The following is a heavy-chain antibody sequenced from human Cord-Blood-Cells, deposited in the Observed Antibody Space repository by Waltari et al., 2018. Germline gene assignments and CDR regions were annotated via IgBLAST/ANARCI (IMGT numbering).Heavy chain of an antibody. J-gene: IGHJ3*02. CDR2: IKPNRGGT. D-gene: IGHD3-9*01. V-gene: IGHV1-2*02. CDR3: AGGLYYDILTGSADAFDI. Sequence: QVQLVQSGAEVKKPGASVTVSCKASGYTFTGYYMHWVRQAPGQGLEWMGLIKPNRGGTTDAQKFQGSVTMTRDTSIRTAYMELSRLRSEDTAVYYCAGGLYYDILTGSADAFDIWGQGTMVTVSS. CDR1: GYTFTGYY.